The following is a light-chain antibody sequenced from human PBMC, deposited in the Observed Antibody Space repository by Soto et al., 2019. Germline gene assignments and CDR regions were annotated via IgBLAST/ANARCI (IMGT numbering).Light chain of an antibody. J-gene: IGLJ1*01. CDR2: EVT. Sequence: ALTQPASLSGSPGQSITISRPGTSSVVGTYNLVSWYQQHPGKAPKLMICEVTKRPSGVSNRFSGSKSGNTASLTISGLQAQDEADYYCCSYAGTGTYDFGTGTKVTVL. CDR1: SSVVGTYNL. CDR3: CSYAGTGTYD. V-gene: IGLV2-23*02.